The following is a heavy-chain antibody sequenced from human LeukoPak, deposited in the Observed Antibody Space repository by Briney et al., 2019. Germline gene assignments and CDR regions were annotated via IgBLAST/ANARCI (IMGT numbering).Heavy chain of an antibody. CDR3: ARDPKRAYSGFVIRDYYYYGMDV. Sequence: ASVKVSCKASGYTFTSYYMHWVRQAPGQGLEWMGIINPSGGSTSYAQKFQGRVTMTRDTSTSTAYMELSSLRSEDSAVYYCARDPKRAYSGFVIRDYYYYGMDVWGQGTTVTVSS. V-gene: IGHV1-46*01. D-gene: IGHD5-12*01. J-gene: IGHJ6*02. CDR2: INPSGGST. CDR1: GYTFTSYY.